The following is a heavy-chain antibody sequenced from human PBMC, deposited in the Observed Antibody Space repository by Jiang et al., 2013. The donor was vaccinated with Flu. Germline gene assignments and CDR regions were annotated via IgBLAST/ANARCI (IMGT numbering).Heavy chain of an antibody. Sequence: SVSSNSAAWNWIRQSPSRGLEWLGRTYYRSKWYNDYAVSVKSRITINPDTSKNQFSLQLNSVTPEDTAVYYCARDRRAAAEPWTLDYWGQGTLVTVSS. CDR1: SVSSNSAA. D-gene: IGHD6-13*01. CDR2: TYYRSKWYN. J-gene: IGHJ4*02. V-gene: IGHV6-1*01. CDR3: ARDRRAAAEPWTLDY.